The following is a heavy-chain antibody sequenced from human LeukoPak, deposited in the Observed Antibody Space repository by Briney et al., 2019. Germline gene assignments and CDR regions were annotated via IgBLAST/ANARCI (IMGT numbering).Heavy chain of an antibody. Sequence: ASVKVSCKASGYTFTGYYIHWVRQAPGQGLEWMGRINPNSGGTNYAQIFQGSVTMTRDTSISTAYMELSRLRSDDTAVYYCASEVFESKRYDYWGQGTLVTVSS. CDR2: INPNSGGT. CDR3: ASEVFESKRYDY. D-gene: IGHD3-3*01. V-gene: IGHV1-2*06. J-gene: IGHJ4*02. CDR1: GYTFTGYY.